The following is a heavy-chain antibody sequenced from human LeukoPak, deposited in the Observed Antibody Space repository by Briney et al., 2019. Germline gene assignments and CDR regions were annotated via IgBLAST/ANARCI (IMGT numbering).Heavy chain of an antibody. Sequence: GGSLRLSCAASGFTFSSYAMHWVRQAPGKGLEWVAVISYDGSNKYYADSVKGRFTISRDNSKNTLYLQMNSLRAEDTAVYYCARSPTTTVTTHFDYWGQGTLVTVSS. D-gene: IGHD4-17*01. CDR3: ARSPTTTVTTHFDY. CDR1: GFTFSSYA. CDR2: ISYDGSNK. J-gene: IGHJ4*02. V-gene: IGHV3-30-3*01.